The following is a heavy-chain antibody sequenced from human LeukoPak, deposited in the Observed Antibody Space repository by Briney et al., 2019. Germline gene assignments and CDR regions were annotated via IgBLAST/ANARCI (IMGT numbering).Heavy chain of an antibody. CDR1: GYTFTSYA. CDR3: ARGSLLYYYYMDV. J-gene: IGHJ6*03. D-gene: IGHD3-10*01. V-gene: IGHV7-4-1*02. CDR2: INTNTGNP. Sequence: GASVKVSCKASGYTFTSYAMNWVRQAPGQGLEWRGWINTNTGNPTYAQGFTGRFVFSLDTSVSTAYLQISSLKAEDTAVYYCARGSLLYYYYMDVWGKGTTVTVSS.